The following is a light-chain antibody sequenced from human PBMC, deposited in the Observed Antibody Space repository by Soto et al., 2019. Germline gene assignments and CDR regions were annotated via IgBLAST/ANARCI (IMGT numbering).Light chain of an antibody. CDR3: QSYDSSLSAL. Sequence: QSVLTQPPSVSGAPGQRVTISCTGSSSNIGAGYDVHWYQQLPGTAPKLLLYGNSNRPSGVPDRFSGSKSGTSASLAITGLQAEDEADYYGQSYDSSLSALFGGGTKLTVL. CDR2: GNS. J-gene: IGLJ3*02. V-gene: IGLV1-40*01. CDR1: SSNIGAGYD.